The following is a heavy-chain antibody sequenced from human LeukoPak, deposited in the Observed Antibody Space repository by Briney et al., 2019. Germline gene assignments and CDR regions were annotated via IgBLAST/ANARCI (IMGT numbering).Heavy chain of an antibody. J-gene: IGHJ4*02. Sequence: SEALSLTCTVSGGSISSRSYYWGWIRQPPGKGLEWIGSINYSGTTYYNPSLKTRVTISVDTSRNQFSLKLSSVTAADTAVYYCARLDIVVVPATAFDYWGQGTLVTVSS. CDR3: ARLDIVVVPATAFDY. V-gene: IGHV4-39*07. D-gene: IGHD2-2*01. CDR1: GGSISSRSYY. CDR2: INYSGTT.